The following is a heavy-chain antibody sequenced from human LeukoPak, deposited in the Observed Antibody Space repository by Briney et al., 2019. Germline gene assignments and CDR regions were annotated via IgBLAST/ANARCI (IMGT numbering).Heavy chain of an antibody. CDR1: SRSISSSNW. CDR3: AAYMVRGVIYAFDI. Sequence: SGTVSLICAVSSRSISSSNWWSSVRQPPGKGLDCIEEIYQRVSTKYNPSLKTRVTISVDKSKNQFSLKLSSVNAAETAGYYCAAYMVRGVIYAFDIWGQGTMVTVSS. D-gene: IGHD3-10*01. J-gene: IGHJ3*02. CDR2: IYQRVST. V-gene: IGHV4-4*02.